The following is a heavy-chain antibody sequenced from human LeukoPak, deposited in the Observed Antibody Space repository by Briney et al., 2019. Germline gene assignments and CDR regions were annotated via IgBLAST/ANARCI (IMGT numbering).Heavy chain of an antibody. J-gene: IGHJ6*02. V-gene: IGHV3-21*01. CDR1: GFTFSSYT. D-gene: IGHD2-15*01. CDR3: ARDPTPRYCSGGSCYTHYGMDV. Sequence: GGSLRLSCAASGFTFSSYTMNWVRQAPGKGLGWVSSISSSSSYIYYADSVKGRLTISRDNAKNSLYLQMNSLRVETTAVYYCARDPTPRYCSGGSCYTHYGMDVWGQGTTVTVSS. CDR2: ISSSSSYI.